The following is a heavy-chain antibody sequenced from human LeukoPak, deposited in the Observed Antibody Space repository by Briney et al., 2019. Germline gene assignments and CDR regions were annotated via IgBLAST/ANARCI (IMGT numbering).Heavy chain of an antibody. D-gene: IGHD3-22*01. CDR3: ATYSSLNCREFQY. J-gene: IGHJ1*01. CDR1: GFTFSNYW. CDR2: IKTDGSEK. V-gene: IGHV3-7*01. Sequence: PGGSLRLSCEGSGFTFSNYWMGWVRQAPGKGLQWVANIKTDGSEKYYVDSVKGRFTISRDNAKNSLYLQVNSLRAEDTAVYYCATYSSLNCREFQYCGQGTLLTVSS.